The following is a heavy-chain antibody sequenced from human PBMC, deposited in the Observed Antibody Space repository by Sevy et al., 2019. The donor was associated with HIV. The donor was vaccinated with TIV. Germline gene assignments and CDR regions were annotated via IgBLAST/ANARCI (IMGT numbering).Heavy chain of an antibody. Sequence: GESLKISCEGSGYSFTSHWIGWVRHMPGKGLEWMGIIYPDDSETRYSPSFQGQVTFSADKSISTAYLQVSSLKASDTATYYCATSRSGYFDSSSYYIYWGQGTMVTVSS. CDR3: ATSRSGYFDSSSYYIY. CDR1: GYSFTSHW. V-gene: IGHV5-51*01. D-gene: IGHD3-22*01. CDR2: IYPDDSET. J-gene: IGHJ4*02.